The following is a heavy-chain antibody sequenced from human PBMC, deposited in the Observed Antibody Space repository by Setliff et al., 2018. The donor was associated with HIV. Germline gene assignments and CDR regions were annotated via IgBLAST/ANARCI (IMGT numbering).Heavy chain of an antibody. D-gene: IGHD1-7*01. CDR1: GGSISSGSYY. Sequence: TLSLTCTVSGGSISSGSYYWSWIRQPAGKGLEWIGRIYTSGSTNYNPSLKSRVTIAVDTSKNQFSLKLSSVTAADTAVYYCARERWNYDYYYYGMDVWGQGTTVTVSS. V-gene: IGHV4-61*02. CDR2: IYTSGST. CDR3: ARERWNYDYYYYGMDV. J-gene: IGHJ6*02.